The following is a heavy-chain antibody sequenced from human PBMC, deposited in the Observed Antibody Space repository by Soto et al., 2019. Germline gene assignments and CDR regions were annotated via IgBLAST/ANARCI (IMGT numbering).Heavy chain of an antibody. J-gene: IGHJ4*02. CDR1: GYTFTSYG. Sequence: QVQLVQSGAEVKKPGASVKVSCKASGYTFTSYGISWVRQAPGQGLEWMGWISTYYDNTNYAQNLRGRVTMTTDTSTSTAYMELRSLRSVDTAVYYCARDPPRRYNSGQGLDYWGQGTLVTVSS. CDR3: ARDPPRRYNSGQGLDY. V-gene: IGHV1-18*04. CDR2: ISTYYDNT. D-gene: IGHD5-18*01.